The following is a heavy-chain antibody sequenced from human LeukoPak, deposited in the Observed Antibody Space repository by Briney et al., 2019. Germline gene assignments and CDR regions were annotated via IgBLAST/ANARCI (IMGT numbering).Heavy chain of an antibody. Sequence: PGGSLRLSCAASGFTFSNYAVSWVRQAPGKGLEWVSAITGGGDDTYHADSVKGRFTISRDNSKNTLYLQMNSLRAEDTAVYYCAKGSAAARAYYFAYWGQGSLVTVSS. CDR2: ITGGGDDT. V-gene: IGHV3-23*01. J-gene: IGHJ4*02. CDR1: GFTFSNYA. CDR3: AKGSAAARAYYFAY. D-gene: IGHD6-6*01.